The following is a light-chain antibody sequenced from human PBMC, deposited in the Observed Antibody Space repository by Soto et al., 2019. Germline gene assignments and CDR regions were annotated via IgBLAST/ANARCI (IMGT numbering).Light chain of an antibody. CDR1: QSVSNNY. J-gene: IGKJ1*01. V-gene: IGKV3-20*01. CDR3: QPCGSSPET. Sequence: EILMTQSPVTLFLSPGERRTLSRRSSQSVSNNYLAWYQQKPGQAPRLLIYGAYNRATGITDRFSGSGSGTDFTLTISRLEPEDFAVYYCQPCGSSPETVGPGTQVEIK. CDR2: GAY.